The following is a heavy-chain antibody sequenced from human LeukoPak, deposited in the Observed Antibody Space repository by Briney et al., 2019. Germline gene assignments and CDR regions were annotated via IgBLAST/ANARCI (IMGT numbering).Heavy chain of an antibody. CDR3: ARDSGNGDYFDY. CDR2: INHSGST. V-gene: IGHV4-34*01. D-gene: IGHD3-10*01. Sequence: PSETLSLTCAVYGGSFSGYYWSWIRQPPGKGLEWIGEINHSGSTNYNPSLKSRVTISVDTSKNQFSLKLSSVTAADTAVYYCARDSGNGDYFDYWGQGTLVTVSS. J-gene: IGHJ4*02. CDR1: GGSFSGYY.